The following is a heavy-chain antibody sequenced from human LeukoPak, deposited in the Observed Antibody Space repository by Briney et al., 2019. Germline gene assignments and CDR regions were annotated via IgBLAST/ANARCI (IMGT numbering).Heavy chain of an antibody. D-gene: IGHD3-22*01. V-gene: IGHV1-2*02. CDR3: ARVQSYDSSGYYYPPDY. CDR2: INPNSGGT. CDR1: GYTFTGYY. J-gene: IGHJ4*02. Sequence: ASVKVSCKASGYTFTGYYMHWVRQAPGQGLEWMGWINPNSGGTNYAQKFRGRVTMTRDTSISTAYMELSRLRSDDTAVYYCARVQSYDSSGYYYPPDYWGQGTLVTVSS.